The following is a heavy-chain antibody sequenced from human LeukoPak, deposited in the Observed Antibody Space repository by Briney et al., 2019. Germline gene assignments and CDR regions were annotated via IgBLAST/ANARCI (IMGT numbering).Heavy chain of an antibody. CDR2: ISSSGSTI. CDR3: VKGWIQAVGHFC. Sequence: GGSLRLSCAASGFTFSRNSMSWVRQAPGKGLEWVSYISSSGSTIYYADSVKGRFTISRDNSKNTLYLQMSSLTAEDTAVYYCVKGWIQAVGHFCWGQGTLVTVSS. J-gene: IGHJ4*02. CDR1: GFTFSRNS. V-gene: IGHV3-48*01. D-gene: IGHD5-18*01.